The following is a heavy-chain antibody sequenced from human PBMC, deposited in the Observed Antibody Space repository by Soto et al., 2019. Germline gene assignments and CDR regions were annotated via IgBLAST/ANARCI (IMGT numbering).Heavy chain of an antibody. J-gene: IGHJ6*02. CDR1: GFSLSNARMG. CDR3: ARIGGNKGYCSGGSCYSPSYYYYYGMDV. D-gene: IGHD2-15*01. CDR2: IFSNDEK. V-gene: IGHV2-26*01. Sequence: QVTLKESGPVLVKPTETLTLTCTVSGFSLSNARMGVSWIRQPPGKALEWLAHIFSNDEKSYSTSLKSRLTISKDTSKSQVVLTMTNMDPVDTATYYCARIGGNKGYCSGGSCYSPSYYYYYGMDVWGQGTTVTVSS.